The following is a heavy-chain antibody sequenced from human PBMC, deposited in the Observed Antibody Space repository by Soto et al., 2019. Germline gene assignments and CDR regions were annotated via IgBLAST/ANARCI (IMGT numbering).Heavy chain of an antibody. CDR3: VKDGSSGWPYFYDMDV. CDR1: GFTFSSYG. V-gene: IGHV3-30*18. Sequence: PGGSLRLSCAACGFTFSSYGMHWVRQAPGKGLEWVAVISYDGSNKYYADSVKGRFTISRDNSKNTLYLQMSSLRAEDTAVYYCVKDGSSGWPYFYDMDVWGQGTTVTVSS. CDR2: ISYDGSNK. J-gene: IGHJ6*02. D-gene: IGHD6-19*01.